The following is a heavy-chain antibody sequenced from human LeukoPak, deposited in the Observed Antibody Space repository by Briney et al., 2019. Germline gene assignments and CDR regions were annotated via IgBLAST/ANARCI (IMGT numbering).Heavy chain of an antibody. CDR3: ARDKGDYGDYYWFDP. CDR1: GGSIGSGTYY. D-gene: IGHD4-17*01. CDR2: IYYSGST. J-gene: IGHJ5*02. V-gene: IGHV4-39*07. Sequence: PSETLSLTCTVSGGSIGSGTYYWGWIRQSPGKGLEWIGSIYYSGSTNYNPSLKSRVTISVDTSKNQFSLKLRSVTAADTAVYYCARDKGDYGDYYWFDPWGQGTLVTVSS.